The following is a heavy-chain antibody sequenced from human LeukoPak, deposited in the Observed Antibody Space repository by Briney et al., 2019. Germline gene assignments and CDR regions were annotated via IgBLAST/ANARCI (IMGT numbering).Heavy chain of an antibody. CDR3: ARYGKIYGDYDNYFDY. D-gene: IGHD4-17*01. J-gene: IGHJ4*02. V-gene: IGHV4-59*01. CDR2: IYYSGST. Sequence: SETLSLTCTVSGGSISSYYWSWIRQPPGKGLEWIGYIYYSGSTNYNPSLKSRVTISVDTSKNQFSLKLSSVTAADTAVYYCARYGKIYGDYDNYFDYWGQGTLVTVPS. CDR1: GGSISSYY.